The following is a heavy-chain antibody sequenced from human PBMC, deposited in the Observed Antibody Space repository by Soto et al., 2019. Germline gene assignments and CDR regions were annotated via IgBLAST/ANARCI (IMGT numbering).Heavy chain of an antibody. CDR1: GYTFTSYD. J-gene: IGHJ2*01. D-gene: IGHD3-22*01. V-gene: IGHV1-8*01. CDR3: ARAFEDYYDSSGYYFLDWYFDL. Sequence: ASVKVSCKASGYTFTSYDINWVRQATGQGFEYLGWMNPNSGNTGYAQKLQGRVTMTTDTSTSTAYMELRSLRSDDTAVYYCARAFEDYYDSSGYYFLDWYFDLWARGTLVTVSS. CDR2: MNPNSGNT.